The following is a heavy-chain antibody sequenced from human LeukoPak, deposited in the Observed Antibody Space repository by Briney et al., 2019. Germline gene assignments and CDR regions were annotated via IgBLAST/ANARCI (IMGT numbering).Heavy chain of an antibody. CDR1: GYTLTGYY. CDR3: ARDISKHYYYYYYMDV. J-gene: IGHJ6*03. Sequence: SSVKVSCKASGYTLTGYYMHWVRQAPGQGLEWMGWIKPNSGGTNYAQKCQGRVTMTRDTSISTAYMELSRLRSDDTAVNYCARDISKHYYYYYYMDVWGKGTTVTVSS. V-gene: IGHV1-2*02. CDR2: IKPNSGGT. D-gene: IGHD4-11*01.